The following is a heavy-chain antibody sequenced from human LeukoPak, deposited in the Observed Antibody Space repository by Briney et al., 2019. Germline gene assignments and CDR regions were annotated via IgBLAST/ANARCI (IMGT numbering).Heavy chain of an antibody. V-gene: IGHV4-59*01. J-gene: IGHJ3*02. CDR1: GGSISTYY. CDR2: IYYSGST. CDR3: AREYNYYDSSGWDAFEI. D-gene: IGHD3-22*01. Sequence: SETLSLTCTVSGGSISTYYWNWIRQPPGKGLEWIGYIYYSGSTNYNPSLTGRVTISVDTSKNQFALKLSSVTAADTAVYYCAREYNYYDSSGWDAFEIWGQGTMVTVSS.